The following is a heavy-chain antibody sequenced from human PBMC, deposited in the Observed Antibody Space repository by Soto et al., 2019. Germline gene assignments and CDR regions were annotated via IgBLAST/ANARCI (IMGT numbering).Heavy chain of an antibody. CDR1: GGSIGSYY. CDR3: ARVWGGAFDI. V-gene: IGHV4-59*01. Sequence: SETLSLTCTVSGGSIGSYYWSWIRQPPGKGLEWIGYIYYSGSTNYNPSLKSRVTISVDTSKNQFSLKLSSVTAADTAGYYCARVWGGAFDIWGQGTMVT. CDR2: IYYSGST. J-gene: IGHJ3*02. D-gene: IGHD3-10*01.